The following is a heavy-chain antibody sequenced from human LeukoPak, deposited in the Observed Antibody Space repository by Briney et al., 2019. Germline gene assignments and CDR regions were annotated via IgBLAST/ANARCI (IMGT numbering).Heavy chain of an antibody. Sequence: SETLSLTCAVYGGSFSDCYWSWIRQPPGKGLEWIGEINHSGSTNYNSSLKSRVTISVDTSKNQFSLKLSSVTAADTAVYYCARGRVDCSSTSCLNNWFDPWGQGTLVTVSS. CDR1: GGSFSDCY. J-gene: IGHJ5*02. CDR3: ARGRVDCSSTSCLNNWFDP. V-gene: IGHV4-34*01. CDR2: INHSGST. D-gene: IGHD2-2*01.